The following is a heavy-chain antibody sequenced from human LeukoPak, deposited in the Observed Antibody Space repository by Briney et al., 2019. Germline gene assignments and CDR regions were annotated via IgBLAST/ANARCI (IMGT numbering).Heavy chain of an antibody. CDR1: AGTFSIYA. CDR2: IIPIFGTA. Sequence: SVKVSCXASAGTFSIYAISWVRQARGQGLEWMGRIIPIFGTANYAQKFQGRVTITTDESTSTAYMELSSLRSEDTAVYYCARATVSGWSFDYWGQGTLVTVSS. CDR3: ARATVSGWSFDY. D-gene: IGHD6-19*01. J-gene: IGHJ4*02. V-gene: IGHV1-69*05.